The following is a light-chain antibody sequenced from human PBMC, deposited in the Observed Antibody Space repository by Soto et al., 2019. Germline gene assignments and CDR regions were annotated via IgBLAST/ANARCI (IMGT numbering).Light chain of an antibody. J-gene: IGKJ5*01. CDR1: QSVSSN. CDR2: RAS. V-gene: IGKV3-15*01. CDR3: QQYNNWPPNT. Sequence: EILITQSPATLSVSPGERATLSCRASQSVSSNLAWYQQKPGQAPRLLIYRASTRATGIPARFSGSGSGTEFTLTISILQSEDFAVYYCQQYNNWPPNTFGQGTRLEI.